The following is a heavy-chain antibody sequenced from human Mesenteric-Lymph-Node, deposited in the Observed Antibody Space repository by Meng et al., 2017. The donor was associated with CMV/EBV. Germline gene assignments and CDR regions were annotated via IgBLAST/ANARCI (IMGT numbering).Heavy chain of an antibody. J-gene: IGHJ4*02. CDR2: ISTSNSYI. Sequence: GESLKISCTASGFTFGDYAMSWVRQAPGKGLEWVSSISTSNSYIFYADSVKGRFTISRDNAKNSLYLQMNSLRAEDTAVYYCARVVYCSSTSCSPPDYWGQGTLVTVSS. CDR3: ARVVYCSSTSCSPPDY. D-gene: IGHD2-2*01. V-gene: IGHV3-21*01. CDR1: GFTFGDYA.